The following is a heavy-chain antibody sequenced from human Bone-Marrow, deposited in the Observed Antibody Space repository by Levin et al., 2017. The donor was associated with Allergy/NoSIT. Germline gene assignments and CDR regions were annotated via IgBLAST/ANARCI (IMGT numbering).Heavy chain of an antibody. CDR3: TRDRPFSDFDY. CDR2: IGATGDHT. D-gene: IGHD2/OR15-2a*01. Sequence: GALRLSCAASGFTFSSHTMNWVRQAPGRGLEWVSSIGATGDHTFYADSVKGRFTISRDNSKNLLFLQMNSLRAEDTALYYCTRDRPFSDFDYWGQGSLVTVSS. CDR1: GFTFSSHT. J-gene: IGHJ4*02. V-gene: IGHV3-23*01.